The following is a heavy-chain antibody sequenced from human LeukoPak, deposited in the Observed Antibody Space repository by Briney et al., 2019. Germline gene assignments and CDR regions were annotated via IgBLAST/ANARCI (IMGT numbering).Heavy chain of an antibody. CDR2: FSTDGSST. CDR3: ARGVGSGSYKSFDF. V-gene: IGHV3-64*02. D-gene: IGHD1-26*01. Sequence: GGSLRLSCAASGFTFSSYAMHWVHQAPGKGLEYVSTFSTDGSSTYYADSVKGRFTISRDNSKNTVYLQMGSLRTEDMAVYYCARGVGSGSYKSFDFWGQGTLVTVSS. CDR1: GFTFSSYA. J-gene: IGHJ4*02.